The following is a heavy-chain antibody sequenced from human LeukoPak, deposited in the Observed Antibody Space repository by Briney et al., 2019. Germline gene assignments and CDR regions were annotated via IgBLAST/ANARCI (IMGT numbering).Heavy chain of an antibody. CDR3: ARGAYYYDSSGYPWDY. CDR1: GCTFTSDD. V-gene: IGHV1-8*01. J-gene: IGHJ4*02. Sequence: ASVKVSCKASGCTFTSDDTNWVRQATGQGLEWVGWMNPNSGNTGYAQKFQGRVTMTRNTSISTAYMELSSLRSEDTAVYYCARGAYYYDSSGYPWDYWGQGTLVTVSS. CDR2: MNPNSGNT. D-gene: IGHD3-22*01.